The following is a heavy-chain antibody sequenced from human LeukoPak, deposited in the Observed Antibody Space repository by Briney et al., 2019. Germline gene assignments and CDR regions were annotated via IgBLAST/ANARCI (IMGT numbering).Heavy chain of an antibody. J-gene: IGHJ6*02. V-gene: IGHV3-53*01. Sequence: GGSLRLSCAASGFTVSSNYMSWVRQAPGKGLEWVSVIYSGGSTYYADSVKGRFTISRDNSKNTLYLQMNSLRAEDTAVYYCARDGYDFWSGSIYGKDVWGQGTTVTVSS. D-gene: IGHD3-3*01. CDR3: ARDGYDFWSGSIYGKDV. CDR2: IYSGGST. CDR1: GFTVSSNY.